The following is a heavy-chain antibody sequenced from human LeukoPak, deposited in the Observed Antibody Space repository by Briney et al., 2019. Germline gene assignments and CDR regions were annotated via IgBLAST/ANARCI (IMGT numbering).Heavy chain of an antibody. Sequence: SETLSLTCAVYGGSFSGYYWSWIRQPPGKGLEWIGEISHSGSTNYNASLKSRVTISVDTSKSQFSLKLSSVTAADTAVYYCARGRHNYYDSSGYYHGAFDIWGQGTMVTVSS. CDR3: ARGRHNYYDSSGYYHGAFDI. V-gene: IGHV4-34*01. J-gene: IGHJ3*02. CDR1: GGSFSGYY. CDR2: ISHSGST. D-gene: IGHD3-22*01.